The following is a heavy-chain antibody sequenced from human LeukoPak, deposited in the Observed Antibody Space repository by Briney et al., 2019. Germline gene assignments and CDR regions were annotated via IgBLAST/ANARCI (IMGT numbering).Heavy chain of an antibody. CDR3: ARVVAAAADAFDI. D-gene: IGHD6-13*01. J-gene: IGHJ3*02. V-gene: IGHV1-69*05. CDR1: GGTFSSYA. CDR2: IIPIFGTA. Sequence: SVKVSCKASGGTFSSYAISWVRQAPGQGLEWMGGIIPIFGTANYAQKFQGRVTITTGESTSTAYMELSSLRSEDTAVYYCARVVAAAADAFDIWGQGTMVTVSS.